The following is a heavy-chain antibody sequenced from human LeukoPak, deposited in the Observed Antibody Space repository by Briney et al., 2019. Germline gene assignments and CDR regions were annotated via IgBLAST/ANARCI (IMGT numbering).Heavy chain of an antibody. CDR1: GFTFSSYS. Sequence: GGSLRLSCAASGFTFSSYSMNWVRQAPGKGLEWVSSISSSSSYIYYADSVKGRFTISRDNAKNSLYLQMNSLRAEDTAVYYCARTDLWSGYHRGYFDYWGQGTLVTVSS. D-gene: IGHD3-3*01. CDR3: ARTDLWSGYHRGYFDY. V-gene: IGHV3-21*01. CDR2: ISSSSSYI. J-gene: IGHJ4*03.